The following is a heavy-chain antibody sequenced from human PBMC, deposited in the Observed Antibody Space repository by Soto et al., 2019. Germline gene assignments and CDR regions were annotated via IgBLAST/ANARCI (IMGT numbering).Heavy chain of an antibody. V-gene: IGHV1-18*01. CDR3: ARTQTTHYMDV. CDR2: ISAYNGNT. Sequence: ASVKVSCKASGYTFTSYAFSWVRQAPGQGLEWMGWISAYNGNTNSAQKFQGRVAMTTDTSTSTAYMELRSLRSDDTAVYYCARTQTTHYMDVWGKGTTVTVSS. CDR1: GYTFTSYA. D-gene: IGHD4-17*01. J-gene: IGHJ6*03.